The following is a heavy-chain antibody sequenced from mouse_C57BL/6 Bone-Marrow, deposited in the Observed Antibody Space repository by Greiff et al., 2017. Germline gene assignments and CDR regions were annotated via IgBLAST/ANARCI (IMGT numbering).Heavy chain of an antibody. CDR1: GYTFTSYW. Sequence: QVQLQQPGAELVKPGASVKLSCKASGYTFTSYWMQWVKQRPGQGLEWIGEIDPSDSYTNYNQKFKGKATLTVDTSSSTAYMQLSSLTSEDSAVYYSARGDQLCVGAYWGQGTLVTVSA. V-gene: IGHV1-50*01. J-gene: IGHJ3*01. CDR3: ARGDQLCVGAY. CDR2: IDPSDSYT. D-gene: IGHD6-5*01.